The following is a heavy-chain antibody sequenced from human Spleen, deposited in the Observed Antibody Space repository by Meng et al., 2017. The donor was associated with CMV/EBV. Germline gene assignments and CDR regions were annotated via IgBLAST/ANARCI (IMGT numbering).Heavy chain of an antibody. CDR2: INPNSGGT. Sequence: ASVKVSCKASGYTFTAHYFHWVRQAPGQGLEWMGWINPNSGGTNYAQKFQGRVTMTRDTSISTAYMELSRLRSDDTAVYYCAREGCSSTSCYFKYYYGMDVWGKG. CDR3: AREGCSSTSCYFKYYYGMDV. V-gene: IGHV1-2*02. D-gene: IGHD2-2*01. CDR1: GYTFTAHY. J-gene: IGHJ6*04.